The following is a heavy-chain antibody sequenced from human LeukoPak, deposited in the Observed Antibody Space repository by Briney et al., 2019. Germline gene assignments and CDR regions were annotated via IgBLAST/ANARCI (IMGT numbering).Heavy chain of an antibody. V-gene: IGHV3-21*01. J-gene: IGHJ4*02. CDR3: ARDGLLDGYNAFDY. Sequence: GGSLRLSCAASGFTFSSYSMNWVRQAPGKGLEWVSSISSSSSYIYYADSVKGRFTISRDNAKNSLYLQMNSLRAEDTAVYYCARDGLLDGYNAFDYWGQGTLVTVSS. CDR1: GFTFSSYS. CDR2: ISSSSSYI. D-gene: IGHD5-24*01.